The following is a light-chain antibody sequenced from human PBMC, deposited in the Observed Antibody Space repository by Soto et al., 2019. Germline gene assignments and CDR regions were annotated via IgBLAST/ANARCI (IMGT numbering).Light chain of an antibody. Sequence: EIVLTQSPATLSLSPGERATLSCRASQSVSSFLAWYQQKSGQTPRLLIYDASNRATGIPARFSGSGSGTDFTLTISSLEPEDFAVYYCQHRSNWLCTFGPGTNVYIK. J-gene: IGKJ3*01. V-gene: IGKV3-11*01. CDR2: DAS. CDR1: QSVSSF. CDR3: QHRSNWLCT.